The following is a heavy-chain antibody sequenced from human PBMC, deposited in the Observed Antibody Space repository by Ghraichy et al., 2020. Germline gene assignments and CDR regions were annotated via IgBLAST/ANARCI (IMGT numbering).Heavy chain of an antibody. Sequence: ASVKVSCKASGYTFTGHVISWVRQAPGQGLEWMGWINTYNGKTFYAERLQDRVTMTTDTSATTVYMELRSLRSDDTAMYYCASCYGGGCYSPYFYYMDVWGKGTTVSVS. CDR2: INTYNGKT. CDR1: GYTFTGHV. CDR3: ASCYGGGCYSPYFYYMDV. V-gene: IGHV1-18*01. J-gene: IGHJ6*03. D-gene: IGHD2-21*02.